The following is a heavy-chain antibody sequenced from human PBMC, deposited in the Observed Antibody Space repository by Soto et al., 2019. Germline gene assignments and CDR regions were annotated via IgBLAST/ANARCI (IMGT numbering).Heavy chain of an antibody. CDR3: AHRVLRTVFGLVTTTAIYFDF. CDR2: IYWDDDT. Sequence: QITLNESGPTVVRPTETLTLTCRFSGFSLTTSGVGVGWIRQSPGKAPEWLALIYWDDDTRYSASLKSRLTITKDTSKNQVVLTVSDLEPTDTATYACAHRVLRTVFGLVTTTAIYFDFWGQGTPVAVSS. CDR1: GFSLTTSGVG. V-gene: IGHV2-5*02. J-gene: IGHJ4*02. D-gene: IGHD3-3*01.